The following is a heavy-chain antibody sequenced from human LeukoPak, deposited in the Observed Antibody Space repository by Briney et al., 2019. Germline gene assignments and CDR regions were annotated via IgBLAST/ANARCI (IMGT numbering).Heavy chain of an antibody. D-gene: IGHD2/OR15-2a*01. V-gene: IGHV1-18*01. CDR3: GRHTSMGVPLDILEKWFDT. CDR1: GYSFTSYG. CDR2: ISAYNGNT. J-gene: IGHJ5*02. Sequence: GASVKVSCKASGYSFTSYGLTWVRQAPGQGLEWMGWISAYNGNTNYAQKLQGRVTMTTDTSTSTAYMELRSLRSDDTAVYYCGRHTSMGVPLDILEKWFDTWGQGTLVTVSS.